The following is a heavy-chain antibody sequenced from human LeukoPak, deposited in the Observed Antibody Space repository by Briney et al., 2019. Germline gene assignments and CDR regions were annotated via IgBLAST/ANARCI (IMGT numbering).Heavy chain of an antibody. D-gene: IGHD3-22*01. CDR1: GGSISSDGYY. Sequence: PSQTLSLTCSVSGGSISSDGYYWSGIRQHPGKGLEWIGYIFHSGDTYYNPSLRSRVTISVDTSKNQFSLKLISVTAADTAVYYCARDGNWYYYDSSGNSHRRGAFDVWGQETMVTVSS. V-gene: IGHV4-31*03. J-gene: IGHJ3*01. CDR2: IFHSGDT. CDR3: ARDGNWYYYDSSGNSHRRGAFDV.